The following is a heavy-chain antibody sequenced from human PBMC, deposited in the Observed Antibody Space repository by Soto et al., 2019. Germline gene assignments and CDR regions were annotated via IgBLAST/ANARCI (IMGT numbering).Heavy chain of an antibody. CDR2: IIPIFGTA. V-gene: IGHV1-69*13. Sequence: SVKVSYKASGGTFSSYAISWVRQAPGQGLEWMGGIIPIFGTANYAQKFQGRVTITADESTSTAYMELSSLRSEDTAVYYCASRIAAAAYYYYYGMDVWGQGTTVTVSS. CDR3: ASRIAAAAYYYYYGMDV. D-gene: IGHD6-13*01. CDR1: GGTFSSYA. J-gene: IGHJ6*02.